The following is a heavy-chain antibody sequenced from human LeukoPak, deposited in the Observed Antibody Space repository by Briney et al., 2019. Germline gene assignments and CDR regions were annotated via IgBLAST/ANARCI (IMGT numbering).Heavy chain of an antibody. CDR2: INHSGST. Sequence: SETLSLTCAVYGGSFSGYYWSWIRQPPGKGLEWIGEINHSGSTNYNPSLKSRVTISVDTSKNQFSLKLSSVTAADTAVYYCASDTCGGDCYLFDPWGQGTLVTVSS. D-gene: IGHD2-21*02. J-gene: IGHJ5*02. V-gene: IGHV4-34*01. CDR1: GGSFSGYY. CDR3: ASDTCGGDCYLFDP.